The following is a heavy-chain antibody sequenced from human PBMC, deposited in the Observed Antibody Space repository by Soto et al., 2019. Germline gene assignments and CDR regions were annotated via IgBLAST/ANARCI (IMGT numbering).Heavy chain of an antibody. D-gene: IGHD3-10*01. CDR1: GFTFSPYA. Sequence: DVQLLESGGGLVQPGGSLRLSCAASGFTFSPYAMSWVRQAPGKGLEGVSSISGIGGSTHYADSVKGRFTVSRDNSKRALSLQMSSLREEDTATYYCAKGLRRLLRTQYYYGLDVWGRGTTVTVSS. CDR3: AKGLRRLLRTQYYYGLDV. J-gene: IGHJ6*02. CDR2: ISGIGGST. V-gene: IGHV3-23*01.